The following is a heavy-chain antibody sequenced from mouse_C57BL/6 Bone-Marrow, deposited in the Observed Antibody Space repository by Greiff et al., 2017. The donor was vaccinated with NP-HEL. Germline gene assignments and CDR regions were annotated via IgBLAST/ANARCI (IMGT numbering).Heavy chain of an antibody. CDR2: ISYDGSN. D-gene: IGHD2-4*01. J-gene: IGHJ3*01. V-gene: IGHV3-6*01. CDR3: ARDGRLPWFAY. Sequence: EVQLQQSGPGLVKPSQSLSLTCSVTGYSITSGYYWNWIRQFPGNKLEWMGYISYDGSNNYNPSLKNRISITRDTSKKQFFLKLNSVTTEDTATYYCARDGRLPWFAYWGQGTLVTVSA. CDR1: GYSITSGYY.